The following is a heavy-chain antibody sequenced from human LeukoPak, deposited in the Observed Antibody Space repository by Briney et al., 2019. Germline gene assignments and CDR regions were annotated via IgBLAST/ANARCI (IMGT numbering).Heavy chain of an antibody. Sequence: GESLKISCKGSGYNFNNYWIAWVRQMPGKGLDYMGVIYPGDSETRYSPSFQGQVTFSAYNSLTTAYLQWSSLKASDTATYFCARHGSGSGLDFWGQGALVTVSS. CDR1: GYNFNNYW. CDR3: ARHGSGSGLDF. J-gene: IGHJ4*02. V-gene: IGHV5-51*01. D-gene: IGHD6-19*01. CDR2: IYPGDSET.